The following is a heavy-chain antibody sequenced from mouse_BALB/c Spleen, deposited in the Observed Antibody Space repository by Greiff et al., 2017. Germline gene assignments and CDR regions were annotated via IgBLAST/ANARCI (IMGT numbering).Heavy chain of an antibody. CDR3: ARARGLFYAMDY. D-gene: IGHD3-1*01. Sequence: EVMLMESGGGLVKPGGSLKLSCAASGFTFSDYYMYWVRQTPEKRLEWVATISDGGSYTYYPDSVKGRFTISRDNAKNNLYLQMSSLKSEDTAMYYCARARGLFYAMDYWGQGTSVTVSS. J-gene: IGHJ4*01. V-gene: IGHV5-4*02. CDR2: ISDGGSYT. CDR1: GFTFSDYY.